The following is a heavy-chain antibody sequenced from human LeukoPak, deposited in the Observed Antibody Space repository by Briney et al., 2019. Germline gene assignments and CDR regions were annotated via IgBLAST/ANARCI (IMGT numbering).Heavy chain of an antibody. D-gene: IGHD5-12*01. CDR2: IYSGGST. CDR3: ARDLGYSAYATVRGYAVDI. CDR1: GFTFSSYG. J-gene: IGHJ3*02. V-gene: IGHV3-66*01. Sequence: GGSLRLSCAASGFTFSSYGMHWVRQAPGKGLEWVSIIYSGGSTYYADSVKGRFTISRDISQNTLYLQMNSLRAEDTAVYYCARDLGYSAYATVRGYAVDIWGQGTMVTVSS.